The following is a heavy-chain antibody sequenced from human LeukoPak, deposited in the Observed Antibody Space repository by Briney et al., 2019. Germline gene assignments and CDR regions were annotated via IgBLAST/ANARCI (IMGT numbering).Heavy chain of an antibody. J-gene: IGHJ6*02. CDR2: FFYSGST. D-gene: IGHD1-26*01. CDR3: AKGVGGYYYGLDV. CDR1: GDSISSYY. Sequence: SETLSLTCTVSGDSISSYYWSWIRRPPGKGLEWIGYFFYSGSTNYNPPLKSRVTISVDTSKNQFSLKLSSVTAADTAVYYCAKGVGGYYYGLDVWGQGTTVTVSS. V-gene: IGHV4-59*01.